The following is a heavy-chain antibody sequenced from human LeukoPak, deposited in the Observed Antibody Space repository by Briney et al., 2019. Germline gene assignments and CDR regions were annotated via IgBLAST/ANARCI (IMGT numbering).Heavy chain of an antibody. Sequence: GGSLRLSCAASGFNFSDSRMTWVRQAPGTGLEWVANVNKEGTEKHFLDSVEGRLTISRDNAKKSLYLQMRSLRPEDTAVYFCVRGDWYFESWGQGTLVTVSS. J-gene: IGHJ4*02. V-gene: IGHV3-7*04. D-gene: IGHD2-21*02. CDR2: VNKEGTEK. CDR3: VRGDWYFES. CDR1: GFNFSDSR.